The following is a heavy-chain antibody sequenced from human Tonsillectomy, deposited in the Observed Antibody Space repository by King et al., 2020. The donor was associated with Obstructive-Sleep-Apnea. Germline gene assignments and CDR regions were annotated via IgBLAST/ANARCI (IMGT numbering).Heavy chain of an antibody. CDR2: FYYIGST. CDR3: AKLTYCGGDCYHMDV. CDR1: GGSISSYY. V-gene: IGHV4-59*08. D-gene: IGHD2-21*02. J-gene: IGHJ6*02. Sequence: VQLVESGPGLVKPSETLSLTCTVSGGSISSYYWTWIRQPPGKGLKWIGYFYYIGSTNYNPSLKSRVTISIDTSRNQFSLRLSSVTAADTAVYYCAKLTYCGGDCYHMDVWGQGTTVTVSS.